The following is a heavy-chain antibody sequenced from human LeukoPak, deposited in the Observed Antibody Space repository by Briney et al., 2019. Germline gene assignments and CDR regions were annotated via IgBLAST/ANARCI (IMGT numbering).Heavy chain of an antibody. D-gene: IGHD3-10*01. V-gene: IGHV3-23*01. CDR3: AKFLSNLLWRTYFDY. CDR1: GFTFSSYA. CDR2: ISGSGGST. J-gene: IGHJ4*02. Sequence: PGGSLRLSCAASGFTFSSYAMSWVCQAPGKGLEWVSGISGSGGSTYYADSVKGRFTISRDNSKNTLYLQMNSLRAEDTAVYYCAKFLSNLLWRTYFDYWGQGTLVTVSS.